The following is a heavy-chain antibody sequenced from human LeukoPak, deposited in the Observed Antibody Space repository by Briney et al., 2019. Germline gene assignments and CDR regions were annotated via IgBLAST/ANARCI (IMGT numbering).Heavy chain of an antibody. J-gene: IGHJ6*02. CDR3: AKANTIFGVVYYYGMDV. Sequence: PGGSLRLSCAASGFTFSSYAMSWVRQAPGKGLEWVSAISGSGGSTYYADSVKGRFTISRDNSKNTLYLQMNSLRAEDTAVYYCAKANTIFGVVYYYGMDVWGQGTTVTVSS. D-gene: IGHD3-3*01. CDR2: ISGSGGST. V-gene: IGHV3-23*01. CDR1: GFTFSSYA.